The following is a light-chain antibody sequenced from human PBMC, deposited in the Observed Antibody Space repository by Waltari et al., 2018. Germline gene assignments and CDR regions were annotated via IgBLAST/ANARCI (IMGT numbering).Light chain of an antibody. CDR2: DAS. Sequence: SCRASQSVSRSLTWYQQKPGQAPRLLIYDASCRATGIPDRFSGSGSGTDFSLTISRLQPEDFAVYYCQHYVRLPATFGQGTKVEIK. CDR1: QSVSRS. V-gene: IGKV3-20*01. J-gene: IGKJ1*01. CDR3: QHYVRLPAT.